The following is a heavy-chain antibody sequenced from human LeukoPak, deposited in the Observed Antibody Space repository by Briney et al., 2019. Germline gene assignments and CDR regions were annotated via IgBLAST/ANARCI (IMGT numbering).Heavy chain of an antibody. CDR1: GFTVSSNY. Sequence: GGSLRLSCAAPGFTVSSNYMSWVRQAPGKGLEWVSVIYSGGSTYYADSVKGRFTISRDNSKNTLYLQMNSLRAEDTAVYYCARGGYYDFWSGYEHFDYWGQGTLVTVSS. J-gene: IGHJ4*02. V-gene: IGHV3-53*01. CDR3: ARGGYYDFWSGYEHFDY. D-gene: IGHD3-3*01. CDR2: IYSGGST.